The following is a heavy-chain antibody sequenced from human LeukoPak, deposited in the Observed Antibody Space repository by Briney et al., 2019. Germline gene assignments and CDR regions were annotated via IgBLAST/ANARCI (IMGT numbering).Heavy chain of an antibody. J-gene: IGHJ4*02. V-gene: IGHV1-8*01. D-gene: IGHD2-15*01. Sequence: ASVKVSCKASGYTFSSYDVIWVRQAPGQGLEWMGWMNPNSGNTGYVQKFQGRVTMTEDTSTDTAYMELSSLRSEDTAVYYCATVVLGYCSGGSCYCLDYWGQGTLVTVSS. CDR3: ATVVLGYCSGGSCYCLDY. CDR2: MNPNSGNT. CDR1: GYTFSSYD.